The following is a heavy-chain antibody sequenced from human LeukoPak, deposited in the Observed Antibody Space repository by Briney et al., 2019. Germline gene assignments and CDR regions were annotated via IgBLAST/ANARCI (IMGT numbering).Heavy chain of an antibody. CDR2: IYYSGST. CDR1: GGSISSGDYY. D-gene: IGHD1-26*01. V-gene: IGHV4-30-4*01. J-gene: IGHJ4*02. Sequence: SETLSLTCTVSGGSISSGDYYWSWIRQPPGKGLEWIGYIYYSGSTYYNPSLKSRVTISVDTSKNQFSLKLSSVTAADTAVYHCARSIMGATFISGWGQGTLVTVSS. CDR3: ARSIMGATFISG.